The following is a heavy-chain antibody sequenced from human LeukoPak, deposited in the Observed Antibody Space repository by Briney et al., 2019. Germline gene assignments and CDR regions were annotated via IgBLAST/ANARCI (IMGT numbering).Heavy chain of an antibody. D-gene: IGHD3-22*01. J-gene: IGHJ3*02. CDR3: ARGPYSYDSSGAFDI. CDR2: ISSSGST. CDR1: SDSISSGDYY. V-gene: IGHV4-61*02. Sequence: SETLPLTCTVSSDSISSGDYYWSWIRQPAGKGLEWIGRISSSGSTNYNPSLKSRVTISVDTSKNQFSLKLSSVTAADTAVYFCARGPYSYDSSGAFDIWGQGTMVTVSS.